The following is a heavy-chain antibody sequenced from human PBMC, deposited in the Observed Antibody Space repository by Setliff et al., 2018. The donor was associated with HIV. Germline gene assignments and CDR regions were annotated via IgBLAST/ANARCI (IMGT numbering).Heavy chain of an antibody. D-gene: IGHD3-10*01. V-gene: IGHV1-18*01. CDR2: ISAYNGNT. J-gene: IGHJ4*02. Sequence: ASVKVSCKASGYSFINYGISWVRQAPGQGLEWMGWISAYNGNTHYAQKLQGRVTMTTDTSTSTAYMELRSLRSDDTAVYYCARDYYGSGSYFILDYWGPGTLVTVSS. CDR3: ARDYYGSGSYFILDY. CDR1: GYSFINYG.